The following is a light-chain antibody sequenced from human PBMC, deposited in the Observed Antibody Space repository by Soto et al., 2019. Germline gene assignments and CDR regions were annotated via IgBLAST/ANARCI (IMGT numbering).Light chain of an antibody. Sequence: QSVLTQPASVSGSPGQSITISCTGTRSDVGGSNYVSWYQQFPGKAPKLIIFEVSNRPSGISTRFSGSKSGNTASLIISGFQPEDEADYYCNSYSSSSTPYVFGTGTKLTVL. J-gene: IGLJ1*01. CDR3: NSYSSSSTPYV. CDR1: RSDVGGSNY. V-gene: IGLV2-14*01. CDR2: EVS.